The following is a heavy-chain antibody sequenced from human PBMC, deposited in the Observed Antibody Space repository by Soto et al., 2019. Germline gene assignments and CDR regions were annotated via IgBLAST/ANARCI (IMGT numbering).Heavy chain of an antibody. D-gene: IGHD1-26*01. V-gene: IGHV4-31*03. J-gene: IGHJ3*02. Sequence: LTCTVSGGSISSGTYYWSWIRQHPGKGLEWIGYIYYSGSTYYNPSLKSRVTISIDTSKNQLSLKLNSVTAADTAVYYCARDLYSHDAFDIWGQGTMVTVSS. CDR1: GGSISSGTYY. CDR2: IYYSGST. CDR3: ARDLYSHDAFDI.